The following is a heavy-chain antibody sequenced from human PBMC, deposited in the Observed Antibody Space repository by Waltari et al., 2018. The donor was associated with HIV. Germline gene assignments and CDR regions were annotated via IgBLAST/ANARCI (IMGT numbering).Heavy chain of an antibody. Sequence: QGQLVESGGGVVQPGGSVRLSCAAPGFSFSLSGMPWVRQAPGKGLEWVTFIRYDGNTKYYADSVKGRFTISRDNSKNTLYLQMSSLRAEDTAVYYCAKELRSGYSYYYYGMDVWGQGTTVTVSS. J-gene: IGHJ6*02. V-gene: IGHV3-30*02. D-gene: IGHD2-15*01. CDR1: GFSFSLSG. CDR3: AKELRSGYSYYYYGMDV. CDR2: IRYDGNTK.